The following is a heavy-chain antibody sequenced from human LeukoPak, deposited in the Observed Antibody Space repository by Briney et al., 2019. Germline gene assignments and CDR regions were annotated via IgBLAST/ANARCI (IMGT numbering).Heavy chain of an antibody. D-gene: IGHD4-11*01. J-gene: IGHJ4*02. CDR2: MYYSGSS. CDR3: ARRTTVSSEFDY. V-gene: IGHV4-59*01. CDR1: GGSISNYY. Sequence: SETLSLTCTVSGGSISNYYWSWIRQPPGEGLEYIGYMYYSGSSNYNPSLKSRVTISIDTPRNQFSLNLSSVTAADTAVYYCARRTTVSSEFDYWGQGTLVTVSS.